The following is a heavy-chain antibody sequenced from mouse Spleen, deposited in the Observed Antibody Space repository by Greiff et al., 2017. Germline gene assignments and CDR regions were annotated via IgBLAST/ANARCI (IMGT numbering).Heavy chain of an antibody. D-gene: IGHD2-4*01. J-gene: IGHJ1*03. CDR2: ISSGGDYI. V-gene: IGHV5-9-1*02. Sequence: DVHLVESGEGLVKPGGSLKLSCAASGFTFSSYAMSWVRQTPEKRLEWVAYISSGGDYIYYADTVKGRFTISRDNARNTLYLQMSSLKSEDTAMYYCTRGEDYDRYFDVWGTGTTVTVSS. CDR1: GFTFSSYA. CDR3: TRGEDYDRYFDV.